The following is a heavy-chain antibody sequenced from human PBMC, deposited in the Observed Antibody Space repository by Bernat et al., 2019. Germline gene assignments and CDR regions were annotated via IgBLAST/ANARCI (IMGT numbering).Heavy chain of an antibody. CDR3: AKGRTNWNYDLSWFDP. D-gene: IGHD1-7*01. J-gene: IGHJ5*02. V-gene: IGHV3-30*18. CDR1: GFTFSSYG. Sequence: QVQLVESGGGVVQPGRSLRLSCAASGFTFSSYGMHWVRQAPGKGLEWVAVISYDGSNKYYADSVKGRFTISRDNSKNTLYLQMNSLRAEDTAVYYCAKGRTNWNYDLSWFDPWGQGTLVTVSS. CDR2: ISYDGSNK.